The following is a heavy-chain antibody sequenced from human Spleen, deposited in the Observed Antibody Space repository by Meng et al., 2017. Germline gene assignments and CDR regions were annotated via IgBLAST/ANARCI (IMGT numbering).Heavy chain of an antibody. D-gene: IGHD6-13*01. V-gene: IGHV1-2*06. J-gene: IGHJ4*02. CDR1: GYNFPDYY. CDR3: ARDEDISAAGKLFGDY. CDR2: INPKSGDT. Sequence: QGQLVQSGGEVKKPGASVKVSCKPSGYNFPDYYIHWVRRAPGQGLEWMGRINPKSGDTHYAQKFQGRVTMTGDTSISTAYMDLSGLRSDDTAVYYCARDEDISAAGKLFGDYWGQGTLVTVSS.